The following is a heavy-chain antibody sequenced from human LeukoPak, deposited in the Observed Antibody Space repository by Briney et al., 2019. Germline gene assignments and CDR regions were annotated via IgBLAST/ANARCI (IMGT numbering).Heavy chain of an antibody. Sequence: GASVKVSCKASGYTFTSYGISWVRQAPGQGLEWMGWISAYNGNTNYAQKLQGRVTMTTDTSTSTAYMELRSLRSDDTAVYYCARMKRYYGSGSYFSSWYYFDYWGQGTLVTVSS. CDR2: ISAYNGNT. J-gene: IGHJ4*02. V-gene: IGHV1-18*01. CDR1: GYTFTSYG. CDR3: ARMKRYYGSGSYFSSWYYFDY. D-gene: IGHD3-10*01.